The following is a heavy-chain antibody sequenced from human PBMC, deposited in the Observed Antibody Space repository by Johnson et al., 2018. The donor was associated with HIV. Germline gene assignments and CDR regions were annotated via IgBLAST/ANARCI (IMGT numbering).Heavy chain of an antibody. J-gene: IGHJ3*02. D-gene: IGHD6-13*01. Sequence: QVQLVESGGGLVKPGGSLRLSCAASGFTFSDYYMSWIRQAPGKGLEWVSYISSSGSTIYYADSVKGRFTISRDNSKNTLYLQMNTLRVEDTAVYYCAKDGGSSWSAFDIWGQGTMVTVSS. V-gene: IGHV3-11*04. CDR2: ISSSGSTI. CDR3: AKDGGSSWSAFDI. CDR1: GFTFSDYY.